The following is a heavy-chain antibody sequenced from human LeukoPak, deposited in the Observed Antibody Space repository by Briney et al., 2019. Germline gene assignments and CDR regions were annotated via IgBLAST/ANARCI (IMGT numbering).Heavy chain of an antibody. V-gene: IGHV4-38-2*02. CDR1: GMPITSRHY. D-gene: IGHD3-16*01. CDR2: TCLRDSH. CDR3: ARDFGETSLPNWFDP. Sequence: EPLSLTCSVSGMPITSRHYWGWIRQTAGEGLEWIGSTCLRDSHSNNPSLESHVPTSLDTPRTLFSLKLTAVTPADRPLYFCARDFGETSLPNWFDPWGERTLV. J-gene: IGHJ5*02.